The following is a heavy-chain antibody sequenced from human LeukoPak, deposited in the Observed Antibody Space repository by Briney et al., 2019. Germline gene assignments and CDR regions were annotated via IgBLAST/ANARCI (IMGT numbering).Heavy chain of an antibody. CDR1: GFTFDDYA. D-gene: IGHD3-16*01. CDR3: AKEDRRGRHFDY. J-gene: IGHJ4*02. CDR2: ISWNSGSM. Sequence: GRSLRLSCAASGFTFDDYAMHWVRQAPGKGLEWVLGISWNSGSMGYADSVKGRFTISRDNAKNSLYLQMNSLRAEDTALYYCAKEDRRGRHFDYWGQGTLVTVSS. V-gene: IGHV3-9*01.